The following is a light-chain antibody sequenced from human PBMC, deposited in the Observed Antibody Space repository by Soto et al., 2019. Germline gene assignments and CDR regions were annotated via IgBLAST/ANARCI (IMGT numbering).Light chain of an antibody. CDR2: DTY. V-gene: IGLV7-46*01. Sequence: QAVVTQEPSLTVSPGGTVTLTCGSSTGAVTSGHYPYWFQQKAGQAPRTLIYDTYNKQSWTPARFSGSLLGGKAALTLSGAQPEDEADYYCLVVYSDAWVFGGGTQLTVL. J-gene: IGLJ3*02. CDR1: TGAVTSGHY. CDR3: LVVYSDAWV.